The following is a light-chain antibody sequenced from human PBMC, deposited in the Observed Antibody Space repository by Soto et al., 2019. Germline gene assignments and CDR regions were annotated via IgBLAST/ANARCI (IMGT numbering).Light chain of an antibody. Sequence: DTVLTQSPGTLSLSPGERATLSCRASQSVGTYLAWYQQKPGQAPRLLIYGASTRAAGIPDRFSGSGSGTDFTLTITRLEPEDSAVYFCQQYTGPPTTFGQGTRLEIK. CDR1: QSVGTY. V-gene: IGKV3-20*01. CDR2: GAS. CDR3: QQYTGPPTT. J-gene: IGKJ5*01.